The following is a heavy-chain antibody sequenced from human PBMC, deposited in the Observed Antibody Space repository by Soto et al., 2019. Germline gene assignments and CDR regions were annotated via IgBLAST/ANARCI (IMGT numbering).Heavy chain of an antibody. J-gene: IGHJ4*02. Sequence: QVRLVEAGGGLVQPGRSLRLSCEASGLSVSMYGMHWVRKAPGKGLEWVAVISEDGDNQYYGDSVKGRCTISRDTSQNTLHLQLNSLRVENTALYYGVRDMPYYDLRTGYSGIFDSCGQGTLVTVSS. CDR2: ISEDGDNQ. D-gene: IGHD3-3*01. V-gene: IGHV3-30*03. CDR1: GLSVSMYG. CDR3: VRDMPYYDLRTGYSGIFDS.